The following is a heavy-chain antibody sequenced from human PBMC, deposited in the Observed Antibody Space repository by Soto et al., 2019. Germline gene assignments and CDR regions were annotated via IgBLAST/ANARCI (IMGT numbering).Heavy chain of an antibody. V-gene: IGHV3-21*01. J-gene: IGHJ4*02. CDR3: ARDLNSMIIAARPSFFDY. CDR2: ISSSSSYI. Sequence: GGSLRLSCAASGFTFSSYSMNWVRQAPGKGLEWVSSISSSSSYIYYADSVKGRFTISRDNAKNSLYLQMNSLRAEDTAVYYCARDLNSMIIAARPSFFDYWGQGTLVTVSS. CDR1: GFTFSSYS. D-gene: IGHD6-6*01.